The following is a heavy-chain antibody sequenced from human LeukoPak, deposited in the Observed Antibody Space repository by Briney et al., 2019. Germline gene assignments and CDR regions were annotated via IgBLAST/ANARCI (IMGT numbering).Heavy chain of an antibody. CDR3: ARARVRSYSYDSDGSYTSDWIFDL. CDR2: IYDTGNT. J-gene: IGHJ2*01. CDR1: GGSITSCY. Sequence: PSETLSLTCFVSGGSITSCYWSWIRQPPGKGLEWIGYIYDTGNTNYNPSLRSRVTMSVGTSKDQFSLRLSSVTAADTAVYYCARARVRSYSYDSDGSYTSDWIFDLWGRGTLVTVSS. V-gene: IGHV4-59*01. D-gene: IGHD3-22*01.